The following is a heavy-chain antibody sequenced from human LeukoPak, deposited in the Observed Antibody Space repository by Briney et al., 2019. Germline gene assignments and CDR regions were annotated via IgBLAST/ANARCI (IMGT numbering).Heavy chain of an antibody. CDR3: ASTSGYYYGRVY. D-gene: IGHD3-22*01. CDR2: ISYDGSNK. Sequence: GGSLRLSCAASGFTFSSYAMHWVRQAPGKGLEWVAVISYDGSNKYYADSVKGRFTISRDNSKNTLYLQMNSLRAEDTAVYYCASTSGYYYGRVYWGQGTLVTVSS. J-gene: IGHJ4*02. V-gene: IGHV3-30-3*01. CDR1: GFTFSSYA.